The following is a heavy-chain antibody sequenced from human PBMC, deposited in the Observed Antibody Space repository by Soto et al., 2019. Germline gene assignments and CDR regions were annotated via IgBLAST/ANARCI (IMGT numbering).Heavy chain of an antibody. Sequence: GSLRLSCAASGFTFSSYWMSWVRQAPGKGLEWVANIKQDGSEKYYVDSVKGRFTISRDNAKNSLYLQMNSLRAEDTAVYYCARAKLRFLEWLSLYGMDVWGQGTTVTVSS. CDR2: IKQDGSEK. V-gene: IGHV3-7*05. D-gene: IGHD3-3*01. J-gene: IGHJ6*02. CDR3: ARAKLRFLEWLSLYGMDV. CDR1: GFTFSSYW.